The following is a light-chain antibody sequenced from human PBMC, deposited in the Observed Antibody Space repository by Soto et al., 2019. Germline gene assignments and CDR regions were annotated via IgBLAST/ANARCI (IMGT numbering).Light chain of an antibody. J-gene: IGKJ1*01. CDR2: DAS. CDR3: QQYNGYSTWT. V-gene: IGKV1-5*01. Sequence: DIQLTQSPSTLSASVGDRVTIACRASQSISRWLAWYQQQPGKAPKVLIWDASSLHNGVPSRFSGSGSGTEFTLTISSLQPDDFATYYCQQYNGYSTWTFGQGTKVEIK. CDR1: QSISRW.